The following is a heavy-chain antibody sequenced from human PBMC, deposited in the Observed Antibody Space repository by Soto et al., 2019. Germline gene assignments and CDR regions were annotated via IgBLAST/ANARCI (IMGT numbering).Heavy chain of an antibody. CDR2: ITPIFGTA. CDR3: AKDFGIYDSSGYSVPGPH. CDR1: GVTFSSYA. D-gene: IGHD3-22*01. Sequence: SLKVSCKASGVTFSSYAISWVRQAPGQGLGWMGGITPIFGTANYAQKFQGRVTITADESKNTLYLQMNSLRAEDTAVYYCAKDFGIYDSSGYSVPGPHRGQGTLVTVSS. J-gene: IGHJ4*02. V-gene: IGHV1-69*13.